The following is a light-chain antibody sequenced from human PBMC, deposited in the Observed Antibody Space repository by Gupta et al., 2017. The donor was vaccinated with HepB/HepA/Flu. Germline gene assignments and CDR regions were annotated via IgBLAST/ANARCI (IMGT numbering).Light chain of an antibody. CDR2: EVI. CDR1: SSDVGGYNY. CDR3: SSYAGSNNLGV. V-gene: IGLV2-8*01. J-gene: IGLJ3*02. Sequence: QSALTQPPSASGSPRQSVTISCTGTSSDVGGYNYVSWYQQHPGKAPKLMIYEVIKRPSGVPDRFSGSKSGNTASLTVSGLQAEDEADYYCSSYAGSNNLGVFGGGTKLTVL.